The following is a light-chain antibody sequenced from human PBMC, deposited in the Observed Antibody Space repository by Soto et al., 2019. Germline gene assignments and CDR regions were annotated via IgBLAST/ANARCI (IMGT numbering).Light chain of an antibody. J-gene: IGKJ5*01. CDR2: GAS. V-gene: IGKV3-15*01. CDR1: QSVSST. CDR3: QQYNNWPPIT. Sequence: EVVMTQSPATLSVSPGQRATLSCRASQSVSSTLAWYQQKPGQAPRLLIYGASTRATGIPARFSGSGSGTEFTLTISSLQSEDFAVYYCQQYNNWPPITFGQGTRLEIK.